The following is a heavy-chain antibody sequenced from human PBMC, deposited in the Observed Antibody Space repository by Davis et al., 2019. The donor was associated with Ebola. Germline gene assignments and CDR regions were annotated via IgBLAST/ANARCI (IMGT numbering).Heavy chain of an antibody. J-gene: IGHJ2*01. CDR2: ISGSGGST. Sequence: GESLKISCAASGFTFSSYAMSWVRQAPGKGLEWVSAISGSGGSTYYADSVKGRFTISRDNSKNTLYLQMNSLRDEDTAVYYCARVLLWFGELLSDWYFDLWGRGTLVTVSS. V-gene: IGHV3-23*01. D-gene: IGHD3-10*01. CDR1: GFTFSSYA. CDR3: ARVLLWFGELLSDWYFDL.